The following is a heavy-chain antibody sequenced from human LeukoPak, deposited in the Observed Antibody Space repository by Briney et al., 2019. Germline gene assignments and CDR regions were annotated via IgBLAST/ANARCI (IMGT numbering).Heavy chain of an antibody. D-gene: IGHD1-26*01. CDR1: GFTFSSHW. J-gene: IGHJ4*02. CDR3: ARDPDPIVGVSFDY. CDR2: VNQGGSEK. Sequence: GGSLRLSCAASGFTFSSHWMNWVRQAPGKGLKWVANVNQGGSEKNYVDSVKGRFTISRDNAKNSLYLQMNSLGVEDTAVYYCARDPDPIVGVSFDYWGQGTLVTVSS. V-gene: IGHV3-7*01.